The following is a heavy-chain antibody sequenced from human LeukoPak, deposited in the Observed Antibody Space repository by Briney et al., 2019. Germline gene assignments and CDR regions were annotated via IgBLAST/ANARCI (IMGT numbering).Heavy chain of an antibody. CDR1: GGSISSSSYY. D-gene: IGHD2-15*01. V-gene: IGHV4-39*01. CDR3: ARLRRSGGSVPGAFDY. CDR2: IYYSGST. J-gene: IGHJ4*02. Sequence: SETLSLTCTVSGGSISSSSYYWGWIRQPPGKGLEWIGSIYYSGSTYYNPSLKSRVTISVDTSKNQLSLKLSSVTAADTAVYYCARLRRSGGSVPGAFDYWGQGTLVTVSS.